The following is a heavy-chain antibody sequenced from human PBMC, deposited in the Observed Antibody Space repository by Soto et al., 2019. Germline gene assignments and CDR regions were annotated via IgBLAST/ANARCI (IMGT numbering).Heavy chain of an antibody. Sequence: QVQLVQSGAEVKKPGASVKVSCKASGYTFTSYDINWVRQATGQGLEWMGWMNPNSGNTGYAQKFQDRINMTRNTSISTAYMELSSLRSEDTAVYYCARLNRRYCSGGSCYEDYWGQGTLVTVSS. CDR1: GYTFTSYD. J-gene: IGHJ4*02. D-gene: IGHD2-15*01. V-gene: IGHV1-8*01. CDR3: ARLNRRYCSGGSCYEDY. CDR2: MNPNSGNT.